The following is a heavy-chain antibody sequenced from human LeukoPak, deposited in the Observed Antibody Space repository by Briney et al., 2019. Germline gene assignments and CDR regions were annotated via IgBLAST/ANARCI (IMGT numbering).Heavy chain of an antibody. Sequence: ASVKVSCTASGYTFTGYYMHWVRQAPGQGLEWMGWISAYNGNTDYAQKLQGRVTMTTDTSTSTAYMELSRLRSDDTAVYYCARGKSGDAFDIWGQGTMVTVSS. CDR1: GYTFTGYY. V-gene: IGHV1-18*04. CDR2: ISAYNGNT. J-gene: IGHJ3*02. D-gene: IGHD5-12*01. CDR3: ARGKSGDAFDI.